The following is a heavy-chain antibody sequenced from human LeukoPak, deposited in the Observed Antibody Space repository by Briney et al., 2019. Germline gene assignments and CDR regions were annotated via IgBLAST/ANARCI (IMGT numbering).Heavy chain of an antibody. V-gene: IGHV3-48*02. CDR3: ARDYADSSVWYLGSDY. CDR1: GFSFNSYG. CDR2: IDSGATTK. Sequence: PGRSLRLSCSASGFSFNSYGMHWVRQAPGKGLEWVSYIDSGATTKHYADSVKGRFTVSRDNAENSLYLQMNSLRDEDTAVYYCARDYADSSVWYLGSDYWGQGTLVTVSS. D-gene: IGHD6-19*01. J-gene: IGHJ4*02.